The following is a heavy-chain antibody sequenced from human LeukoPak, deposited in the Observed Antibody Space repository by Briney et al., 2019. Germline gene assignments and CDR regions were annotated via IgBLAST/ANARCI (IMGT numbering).Heavy chain of an antibody. V-gene: IGHV3-23*01. CDR3: ARDFNGYFDL. Sequence: GGSLRLSCAASGFTFSSYAMSWVRQAPEKGLEWVSGISGRGGSTYYADSVKGRFTISRENAKNSLYLQMNSLGAEDTAVYYCARDFNGYFDLWGRGTLVTVSS. J-gene: IGHJ2*01. CDR1: GFTFSSYA. CDR2: ISGRGGST.